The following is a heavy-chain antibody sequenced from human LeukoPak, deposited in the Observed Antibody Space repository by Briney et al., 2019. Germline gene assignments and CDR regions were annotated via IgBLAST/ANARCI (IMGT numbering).Heavy chain of an antibody. D-gene: IGHD5-18*01. CDR1: GGSISSYY. V-gene: IGHV4-59*08. CDR2: IYYSGST. J-gene: IGHJ4*02. CDR3: ARSPFSHYTAMGYFDY. Sequence: SETLSLTCTVSGGSISSYYWSWIRQPPGKGLEWIGCIYYSGSTNYNPSLKSRVTISVDTSKNQFSLKLSSVTAADTAVYYCARSPFSHYTAMGYFDYWGQGTLVTVSS.